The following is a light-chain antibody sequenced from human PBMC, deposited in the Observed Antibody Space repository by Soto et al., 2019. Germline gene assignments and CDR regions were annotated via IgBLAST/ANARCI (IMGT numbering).Light chain of an antibody. CDR1: QSISSY. Sequence: DIQMTQSPSSLSASVGDTVTITCRASQSISSYLNWYQQKPGKAPKLLIYAASSLQSGVPSRFSGSGSGTDFTLTISSLQPEDFATYYCQQSYSTHQTFGQGTKVDIK. J-gene: IGKJ1*01. CDR2: AAS. CDR3: QQSYSTHQT. V-gene: IGKV1-39*01.